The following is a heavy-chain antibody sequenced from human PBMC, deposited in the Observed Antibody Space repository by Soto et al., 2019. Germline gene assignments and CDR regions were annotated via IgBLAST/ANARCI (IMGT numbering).Heavy chain of an antibody. J-gene: IGHJ6*02. CDR1: GGTFSSYA. V-gene: IGHV1-69*13. D-gene: IGHD6-13*01. Sequence: SVKVSCKASGGTFSSYAISWVRQAPGQGLEWMGGIIPIFGTANYAQKFQGRVTITADESTSTAYMELSSLRSEDTAVYYCARAPGSSSSWPRSRYYYYGMDVWGQGTTVTVSS. CDR3: ARAPGSSSSWPRSRYYYYGMDV. CDR2: IIPIFGTA.